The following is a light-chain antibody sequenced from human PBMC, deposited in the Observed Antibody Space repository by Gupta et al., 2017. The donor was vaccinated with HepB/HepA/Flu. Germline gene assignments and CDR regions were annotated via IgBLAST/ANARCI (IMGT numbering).Light chain of an antibody. V-gene: IGKV3-11*01. CDR2: ATS. CDR3: QQGSTCPFT. Sequence: EIVLTQSPATLSVSPGERDTLSCRASQNPNSHLDWYQQKPGQSPRLLIYATSDRHTGLPARFSGSGSVTDFPLTISSLEPDDFAFYFCQQGSTCPFTFGGGTQVDIK. CDR1: QNPNSH. J-gene: IGKJ4*01.